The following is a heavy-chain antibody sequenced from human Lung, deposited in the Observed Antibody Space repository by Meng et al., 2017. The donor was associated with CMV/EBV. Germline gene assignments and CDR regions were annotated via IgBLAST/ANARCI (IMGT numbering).Heavy chain of an antibody. CDR1: GDSFSGYY. CDR3: ARRRRWSLVRLGAFDM. CDR2: INHGGSA. J-gene: IGHJ4*03. V-gene: IGHV4-34*01. D-gene: IGHD3-16*01. Sequence: SETLSLXCAFHGDSFSGYYWSWIRQPPGQGLEWIGEINHGGSANYNSPLQTRLNISIDTPKNQFSLEMRSVTAADTAVYYCARRRRWSLVRLGAFDMWGQGTLVTVSS.